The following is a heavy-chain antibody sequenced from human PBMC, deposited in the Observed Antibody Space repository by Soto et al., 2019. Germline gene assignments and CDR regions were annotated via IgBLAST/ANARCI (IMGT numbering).Heavy chain of an antibody. D-gene: IGHD6-13*01. CDR1: GFVFEMYW. Sequence: LRLSCAASGFVFEMYWMHWVRQTPGKGPEWVSRISDDGARTDYADSVKGRFTISRDNSKNTLYLQMNSLRAEDTAVYYCAVGYSSSWYGHWGQGTLVTVSS. V-gene: IGHV3-74*01. CDR2: ISDDGART. J-gene: IGHJ4*02. CDR3: AVGYSSSWYGH.